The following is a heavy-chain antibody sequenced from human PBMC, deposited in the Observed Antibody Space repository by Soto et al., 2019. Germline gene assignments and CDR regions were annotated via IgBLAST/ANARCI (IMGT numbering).Heavy chain of an antibody. CDR2: IDPSDSYT. CDR3: ARHVNKCHGIAARPKHYYYGIDV. CDR1: GYSFTSYW. V-gene: IGHV5-10-1*01. D-gene: IGHD6-6*01. J-gene: IGHJ6*02. Sequence: GESLKTSCKGSGYSFTSYWISWVRQMPGKGLEWMGRIDPSDSYTNYSPSFQGHVTIPADKSISTDYLQWSSLKASDTAMYYCARHVNKCHGIAARPKHYYYGIDVWGQGTTVTVSS.